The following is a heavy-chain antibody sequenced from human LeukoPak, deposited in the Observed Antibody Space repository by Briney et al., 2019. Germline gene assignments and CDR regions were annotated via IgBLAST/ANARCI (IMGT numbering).Heavy chain of an antibody. CDR1: GYTFIGYY. CDR3: ARISTVTTIHPLRY. CDR2: INAGNGNT. D-gene: IGHD4-17*01. V-gene: IGHV1-3*01. J-gene: IGHJ4*02. Sequence: GASVKVSCKASGYTFIGYYVYWVRQAPGQRLEWMGWINAGNGNTKYSQKFQGRVTITRDTSASTAYMELSSLRSEDTAVYYCARISTVTTIHPLRYWGQGTLVTVSS.